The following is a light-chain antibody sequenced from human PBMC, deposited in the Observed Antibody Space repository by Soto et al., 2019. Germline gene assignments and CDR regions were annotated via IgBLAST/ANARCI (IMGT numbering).Light chain of an antibody. CDR2: AAT. J-gene: IGKJ1*01. Sequence: EIVLTQSPGTLSLSPGERATISCRASQSVSSNYLAWYQQKPGQAPRLLIYAATNRASGLPDRFGGSGSGTDFDLSVSRMEPDDFAVYYCQQYGSAPWTFGQGTKVEI. V-gene: IGKV3-20*01. CDR1: QSVSSNY. CDR3: QQYGSAPWT.